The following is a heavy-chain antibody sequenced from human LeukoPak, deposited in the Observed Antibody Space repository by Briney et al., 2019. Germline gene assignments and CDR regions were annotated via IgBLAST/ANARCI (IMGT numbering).Heavy chain of an antibody. CDR2: ISASGST. D-gene: IGHD6-19*01. J-gene: IGHJ4*02. CDR1: NGSISIYY. V-gene: IGHV4-4*07. CDR3: ARAPGYSSGWYGARGTSRYFDY. Sequence: PSETLSLTCTVSNGSISIYYWSWVRQPAGKGLEWIGRISASGSTNYNPSLKSRVTMSVDTSKNQFSLKLSSVTAADTAVYYCARAPGYSSGWYGARGTSRYFDYWGQGTLVTVSS.